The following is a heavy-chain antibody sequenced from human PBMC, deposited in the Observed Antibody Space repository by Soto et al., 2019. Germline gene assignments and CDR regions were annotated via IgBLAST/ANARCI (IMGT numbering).Heavy chain of an antibody. D-gene: IGHD3-3*01. J-gene: IGHJ6*03. CDR3: ASGYDFWSGGAYMDV. CDR2: INAGNGNT. V-gene: IGHV1-3*01. Sequence: QVQLVQSGAEVKKPGASVKVSCKASGYTFTSYAMHWVRQAPGQRLEWMGWINAGNGNTKYSQKFQGRVTITRDTSASTAYMELSSLRSEDTGVYYCASGYDFWSGGAYMDVWGKGTTVTVSS. CDR1: GYTFTSYA.